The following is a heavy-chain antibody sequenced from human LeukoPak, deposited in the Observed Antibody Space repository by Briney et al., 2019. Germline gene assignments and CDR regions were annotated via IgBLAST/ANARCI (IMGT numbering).Heavy chain of an antibody. CDR2: TNHSEST. D-gene: IGHD3-22*01. Sequence: SETLSLTCAVYGGSFSGYYWSWIRQPPGKGLEWIGETNHSESTNYNPSLKSRVTISVDTSKNQFSLKLSSVTAADTAVYYCARGGGYYDSRSGGPFDYWGQGTLVTVSS. CDR3: ARGGGYYDSRSGGPFDY. CDR1: GGSFSGYY. J-gene: IGHJ4*02. V-gene: IGHV4-34*01.